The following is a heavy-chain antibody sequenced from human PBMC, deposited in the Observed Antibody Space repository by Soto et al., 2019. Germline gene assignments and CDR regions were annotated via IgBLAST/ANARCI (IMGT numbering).Heavy chain of an antibody. J-gene: IGHJ6*02. CDR2: IYYSGNT. V-gene: IGHV4-30-4*01. CDR1: GGSISSGYYY. D-gene: IGHD2-8*01. CDR3: ARGHEDIALMVYASLYGMDV. Sequence: SETLSLTCSVSGGSISSGYYYLSWIRQPPGKGLEWIGNIYYSGNTYYNPSLKRRLIISIDTSKNQFSLKVGSVTAADTAVYYCARGHEDIALMVYASLYGMDVWGQGTTVTVSS.